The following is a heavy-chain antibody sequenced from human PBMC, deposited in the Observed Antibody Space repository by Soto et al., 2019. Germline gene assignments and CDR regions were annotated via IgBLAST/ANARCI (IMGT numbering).Heavy chain of an antibody. V-gene: IGHV4-34*01. CDR1: GGSFSGYY. CDR3: ARGGYSYGPNYYYGMDV. CDR2: INHSGST. J-gene: IGHJ6*02. D-gene: IGHD5-18*01. Sequence: QVQLQQWGAGLLKPSETLSLTCAVYGGSFSGYYWSWIRQPPGKGLEWIGEINHSGSTNYNPSLMSRVTISVDTSKNQFSLKLSSVTAADTAVYYCARGGYSYGPNYYYGMDVWGQGTTVTVSS.